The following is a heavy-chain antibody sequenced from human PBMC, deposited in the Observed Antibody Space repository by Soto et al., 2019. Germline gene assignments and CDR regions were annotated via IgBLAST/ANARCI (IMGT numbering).Heavy chain of an antibody. CDR1: GYTFTSDG. V-gene: IGHV1-18*04. D-gene: IGHD2-21*02. CDR2: ISGYNGNT. J-gene: IGHJ6*02. Sequence: QVQLVQSGAEVKKPGASVKVSCKASGYTFTSDGVSWVRQAPGQGLEWMGWISGYNGNTNYAQRFRDRVTLTTDTSTSTAYMELRSLRSDDSAVYYCARDAHCGGAWGCRAMDVWGQGTTITVSS. CDR3: ARDAHCGGAWGCRAMDV.